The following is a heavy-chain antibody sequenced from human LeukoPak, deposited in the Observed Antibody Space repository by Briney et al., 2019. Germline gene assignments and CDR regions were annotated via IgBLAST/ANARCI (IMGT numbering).Heavy chain of an antibody. CDR2: ININSGGI. CDR1: GYTFIDYW. Sequence: ASVKVSCKTSGYTFIDYWIHWVRQAPGQGLEWMGRININSGGINYAQKFQGRVTMTRATSISTAYMELSRLRFDDTAVYYCARDRDGGVRTIDYWGQGTLVPVFS. V-gene: IGHV1-2*06. D-gene: IGHD3-3*01. CDR3: ARDRDGGVRTIDY. J-gene: IGHJ4*02.